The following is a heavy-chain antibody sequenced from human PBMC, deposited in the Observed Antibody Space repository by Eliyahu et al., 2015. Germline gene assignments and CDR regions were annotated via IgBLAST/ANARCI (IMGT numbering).Heavy chain of an antibody. Sequence: QVQLVQSGAEVKKPGASVKVSCKASGYTFTSYGIXWVRQAPGQGLEWMGWISAYNGNTNYAQKVQGRVTMTTDTSTSTAYMELRSLRSDDTAVYYCARESGGYSSSWYVYYYYYGMDVWGQGTTVTVSS. J-gene: IGHJ6*02. CDR3: ARESGGYSSSWYVYYYYYGMDV. CDR2: ISAYNGNT. CDR1: GYTFTSYG. V-gene: IGHV1-18*01. D-gene: IGHD6-13*01.